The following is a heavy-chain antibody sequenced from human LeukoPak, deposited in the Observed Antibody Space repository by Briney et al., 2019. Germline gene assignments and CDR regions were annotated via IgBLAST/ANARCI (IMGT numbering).Heavy chain of an antibody. V-gene: IGHV3-30*02. Sequence: GGSLRLSCAASGFTFSSYGMHWVRQAPGKGLEWVAFIRYDGSNQYYADSVKGRFTISRDNSMNTLYLQMNSLRAEDTAVYYCAKRYYFYMDVWGKGTTVTISS. CDR2: IRYDGSNQ. CDR1: GFTFSSYG. CDR3: AKRYYFYMDV. J-gene: IGHJ6*03.